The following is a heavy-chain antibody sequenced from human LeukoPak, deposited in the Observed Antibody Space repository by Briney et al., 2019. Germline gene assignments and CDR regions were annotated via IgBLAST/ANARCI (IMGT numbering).Heavy chain of an antibody. V-gene: IGHV1-2*02. CDR2: INPNSGGT. CDR3: ARVGDIAAAGRP. CDR1: GYTFTGYY. Sequence: ASEKVSCKASGYTFTGYYMHWVRQAPGQGLEWMGWINPNSGGTNCAQKFQGRVTVTRDTSISTAYMELSRLRSDDTAVYYCARVGDIAAAGRPWGQGTLVTVSS. J-gene: IGHJ5*02. D-gene: IGHD6-13*01.